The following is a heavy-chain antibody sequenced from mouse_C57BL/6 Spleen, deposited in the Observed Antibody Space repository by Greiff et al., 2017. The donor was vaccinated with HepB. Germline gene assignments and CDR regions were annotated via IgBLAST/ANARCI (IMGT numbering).Heavy chain of an antibody. D-gene: IGHD1-1*01. Sequence: EVQGVESGGGLVKPGGSLKLSCAASGFTFSSYAMSWVRQTPEKRLEWVATISDGGSYTYYPDNVKGRFTISRDNAKNTLFLQMTSLRSEDTAMYYCARRRTTVGAMDYWGQGTSVTVSS. CDR3: ARRRTTVGAMDY. CDR1: GFTFSSYA. CDR2: ISDGGSYT. J-gene: IGHJ4*01. V-gene: IGHV5-4*01.